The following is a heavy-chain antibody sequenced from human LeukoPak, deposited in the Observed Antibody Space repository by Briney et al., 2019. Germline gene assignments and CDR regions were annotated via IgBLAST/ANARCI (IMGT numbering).Heavy chain of an antibody. CDR1: GFTFSSYW. J-gene: IGHJ4*02. V-gene: IGHV3-74*01. D-gene: IGHD1-26*01. CDR2: IYSDGIST. CDR3: AREGGSYSNYFDY. Sequence: GGSLRLSCAASGFTFSSYWMHWVRQAPGKGLVWVSRIYSDGISTSYADSVKGRFTISRDNAKNTLYLQMNSLKTEDTAIYYCAREGGSYSNYFDYWGQGTLVTVSS.